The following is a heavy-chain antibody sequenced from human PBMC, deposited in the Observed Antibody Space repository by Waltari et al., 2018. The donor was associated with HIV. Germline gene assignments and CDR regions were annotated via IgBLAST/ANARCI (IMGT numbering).Heavy chain of an antibody. V-gene: IGHV3-30*03. J-gene: IGHJ4*02. CDR3: ASKGGQYQLLYLFDY. D-gene: IGHD2-2*02. CDR1: GFTFSSYC. Sequence: QVQLVESGGGVVQPGRSLRLSCAASGFTFSSYCMHWVRQAPGKGLEWVAVISYDGSNKYYADSVKGRFTISRDNSKNTLYLQMNSLRAEDTAVYYCASKGGQYQLLYLFDYWGQGTLVTVSS. CDR2: ISYDGSNK.